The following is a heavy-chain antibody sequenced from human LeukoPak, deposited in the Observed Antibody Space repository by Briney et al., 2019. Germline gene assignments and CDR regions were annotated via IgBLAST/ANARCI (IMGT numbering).Heavy chain of an antibody. J-gene: IGHJ5*02. D-gene: IGHD2-2*01. CDR2: ISAYNGNT. CDR1: GYTFTSYG. CDR3: ALTISYCSSTSCPGWFDP. V-gene: IGHV1-18*01. Sequence: ASVKVSCKASGYTFTSYGISWVRQAPGQGLEWMGWISAYNGNTNYAQKLQGRVTMTTDTSTSTAYMELRSLRSDDTAVYYYALTISYCSSTSCPGWFDPWGQGTLVTVSS.